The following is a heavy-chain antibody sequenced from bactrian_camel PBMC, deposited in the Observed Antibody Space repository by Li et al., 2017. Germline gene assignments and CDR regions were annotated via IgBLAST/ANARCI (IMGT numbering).Heavy chain of an antibody. V-gene: IGHV3S31*01. CDR3: AKERFPGWLAAEFGY. D-gene: IGHD1*01. CDR1: GFTFSNYG. CDR2: VNNDGART. Sequence: DVQLVESGGGSVEPGGSLRLSCAASGFTFSNYGMNWVRQAPGKGLEWVSSVNNDGARTYYAGSVKGRFTISRDDAKNTLYLQLNSLKTEDTAMYYCAKERFPGWLAAEFGYWGLGTQVTVS. J-gene: IGHJ6*01.